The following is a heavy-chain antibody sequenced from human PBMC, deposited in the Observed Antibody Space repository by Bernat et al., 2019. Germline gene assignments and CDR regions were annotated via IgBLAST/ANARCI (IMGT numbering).Heavy chain of an antibody. D-gene: IGHD2-21*01. CDR1: GFTLSSSA. V-gene: IGHV3-23*01. J-gene: IGHJ3*01. CDR3: ARRGGDRGWGAFDF. CDR2: LSHTDGAA. Sequence: EVQLLDSGGGSVQPGGSLRLSCVASGFTLSSSAVSWVRQAPGMGPEWVSSLSHTDGAAYYADSVKGRFTISRDISSNTLYLQMNSLRAEDTAIYYCARRGGDRGWGAFDFWGQGTMVSVSS.